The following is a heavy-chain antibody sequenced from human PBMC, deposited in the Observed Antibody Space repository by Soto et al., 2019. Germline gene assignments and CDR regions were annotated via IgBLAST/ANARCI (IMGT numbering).Heavy chain of an antibody. J-gene: IGHJ3*01. Sequence: EVQLLESGGGLVQPGGSLRLSCAASGFTFSSYAMSWVRQAPGKGLEWVSAISGSGGSTYYADSVKGRFTISRDNSKNTLYLPMNALRADDTAVYDCGKDKTPKHMYYDFWSGYRRTNAFVFWCQGTMVTVSS. V-gene: IGHV3-23*01. D-gene: IGHD3-3*01. CDR1: GFTFSSYA. CDR3: GKDKTPKHMYYDFWSGYRRTNAFVF. CDR2: ISGSGGST.